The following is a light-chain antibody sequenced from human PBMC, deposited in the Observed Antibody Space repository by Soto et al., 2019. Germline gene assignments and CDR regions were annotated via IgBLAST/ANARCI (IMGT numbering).Light chain of an antibody. CDR3: QQYGTPPYT. CDR1: QSVSSTY. CDR2: GAS. V-gene: IGKV3-20*01. Sequence: EIVLTQSPGTLSLSPGERATLSCRATQSVSSTYLAWYQQKPGQAPRLLIYGASNRATGIPERFSGSGSGTDFTLTISRLEPKDFAVYYCQQYGTPPYTFGQGTKLEIK. J-gene: IGKJ2*01.